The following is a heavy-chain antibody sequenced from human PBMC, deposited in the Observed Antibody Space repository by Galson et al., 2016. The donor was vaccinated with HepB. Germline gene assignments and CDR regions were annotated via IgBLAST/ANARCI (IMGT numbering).Heavy chain of an antibody. CDR1: GYTFRSYA. Sequence: SVKVSCKASGYTFRSYATHWVRLAPGQRLQWMGRINVGNGNPKYSQNFQGRVTITRDTSASTAYMELSRLRSEDTAVYYCASGTYGDYPFDYWGQGTLVTVSS. CDR3: ASGTYGDYPFDY. V-gene: IGHV1-3*01. J-gene: IGHJ4*02. CDR2: INVGNGNP. D-gene: IGHD4-17*01.